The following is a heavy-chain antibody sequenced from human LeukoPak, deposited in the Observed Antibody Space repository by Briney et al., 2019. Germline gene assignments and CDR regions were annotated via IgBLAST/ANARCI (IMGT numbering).Heavy chain of an antibody. V-gene: IGHV3-30*04. CDR1: GFTFSNYA. CDR3: ARDRDGYNGPIDY. J-gene: IGHJ4*02. Sequence: GGSLRLSCAASGFTFSNYAMHWVRQAPGKGLEWVAVISFDGSNKYYADSVKGRFTISRDNSKNTLYLQMNSLRAEDTAVYYCARDRDGYNGPIDYWGQGTLVTVSS. CDR2: ISFDGSNK. D-gene: IGHD5-24*01.